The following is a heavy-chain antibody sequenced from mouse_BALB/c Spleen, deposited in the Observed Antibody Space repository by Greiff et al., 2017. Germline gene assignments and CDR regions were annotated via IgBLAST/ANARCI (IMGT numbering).Heavy chain of an antibody. CDR3: AASMIRGAWFAD. V-gene: IGHV1-7*01. Sequence: VQLQQSGAELAKPGASVKMSCKASGYTFTSYWMHWVKQRPGQGLEWIGYINPSTGYTEYNQKFKDKATLTADKSSSTAYMQLSSLTSEDSAVYYCAASMIRGAWFADWGQGTLVTVAA. CDR2: INPSTGYT. CDR1: GYTFTSYW. D-gene: IGHD2-4*01. J-gene: IGHJ3*01.